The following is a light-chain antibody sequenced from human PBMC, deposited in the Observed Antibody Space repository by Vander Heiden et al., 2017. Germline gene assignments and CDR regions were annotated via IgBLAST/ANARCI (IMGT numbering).Light chain of an antibody. V-gene: IGKV4-1*01. J-gene: IGKJ2*01. CDR1: QSVFYLSNNKEY. Sequence: DIVMTQSPDSLVVSLGGRATLNCKCSQSVFYLSNNKEYLAWYQQKPGQPPKLLIYWSSTRESGVPDRFSGSGSGTDFTPTISSLQAEDVAVYYCQQYFSTPYTFGQGTKLEIK. CDR3: QQYFSTPYT. CDR2: WSS.